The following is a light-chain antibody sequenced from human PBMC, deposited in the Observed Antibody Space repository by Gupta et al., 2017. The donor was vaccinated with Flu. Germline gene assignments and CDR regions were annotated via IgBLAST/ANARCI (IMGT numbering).Light chain of an antibody. CDR1: QSVNSSY. CDR3: QQYGSSPLT. V-gene: IGKV3-20*01. J-gene: IGKJ4*01. CDR2: GAS. Sequence: EIVLTQSPGTLSLSPGERATLSCRASQSVNSSYLAWYQQRPGQAPRLLIYGASSRATGIPYRFSGSGSGTDFTLTISRLEPEDFAVYYCQQYGSSPLTFGGGTKVEIK.